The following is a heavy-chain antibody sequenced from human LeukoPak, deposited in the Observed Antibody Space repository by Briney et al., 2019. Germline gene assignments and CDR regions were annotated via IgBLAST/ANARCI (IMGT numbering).Heavy chain of an antibody. V-gene: IGHV3-48*01. Sequence: GGSLRLSCAASGFTFSTYNMNWVRQAPGKGLEWISYISSSSSTIYYADSVKGRFTISRDNSKNTLYLQMNSLRVEDTAVYYCAKDRGYDLGPDYWGQGTLVAVSS. CDR2: ISSSSSTI. D-gene: IGHD5-12*01. J-gene: IGHJ4*02. CDR1: GFTFSTYN. CDR3: AKDRGYDLGPDY.